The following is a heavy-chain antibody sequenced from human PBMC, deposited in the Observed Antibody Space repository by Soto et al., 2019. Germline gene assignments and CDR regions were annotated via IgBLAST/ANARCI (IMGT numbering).Heavy chain of an antibody. CDR1: GYTLTELS. V-gene: IGHV1-24*01. CDR3: ATGDYRLYYDFWSGYFDY. CDR2: FDPEDGET. D-gene: IGHD3-3*01. J-gene: IGHJ4*02. Sequence: ASVKVSCKVSGYTLTELSMHWVRQAPGKGLEWMGGFDPEDGETIYAQKFQGRVTMTEDTSTDTAYMELSSLRSEDTAVYYCATGDYRLYYDFWSGYFDYWGQGTLVTVSS.